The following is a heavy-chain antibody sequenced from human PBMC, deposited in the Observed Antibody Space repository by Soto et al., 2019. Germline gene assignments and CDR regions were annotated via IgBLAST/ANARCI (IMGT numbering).Heavy chain of an antibody. Sequence: QVQLQESGPGLVKPSQTLSLTCTVSGGSISSGDYYWSWIRQPPGKGLEWIGYIYYSGSTYYNPSLMSRVTISVDTSKNQFSLKLSSVTAADTAVYYCARDKGSGSYLGDAFDIWGQGTIVTVSS. D-gene: IGHD1-26*01. CDR2: IYYSGST. V-gene: IGHV4-30-4*01. CDR3: ARDKGSGSYLGDAFDI. J-gene: IGHJ3*02. CDR1: GGSISSGDYY.